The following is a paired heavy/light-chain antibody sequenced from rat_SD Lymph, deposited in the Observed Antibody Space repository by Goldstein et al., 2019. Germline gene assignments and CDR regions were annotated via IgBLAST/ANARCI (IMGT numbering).Heavy chain of an antibody. V-gene: IGHV3-4*01. D-gene: IGHD1-6*01. Sequence: EIQLQESGPGLVKPSQSLSLTCSVTGYTITSGYDWSWIRKFPGNKMEWMGYISYSGSTNYNPSLKSRISITRDTSKNQFFLQLNSVTTEDTATYYCARAGRGVYYGLFPLFAYWGQGTLVTVSS. CDR3: ARAGRGVYYGLFPLFAY. J-gene: IGHJ3*01. CDR1: GYTITSGY. CDR2: ISYSGST.
Light chain of an antibody. Sequence: VQMTQSPSYLAASPGESVSISCKASKSISNNLAWYQEKPGKANKLLIHSGSTLQSGTPSRFSGSGSGTDFTLTIRSLESEDFAVYYCQQYNEYPLTFGSGTKLEIK. CDR2: SGS. V-gene: IGKV16S1*01. CDR1: KSISNN. J-gene: IGKJ5*01. CDR3: QQYNEYPLT.